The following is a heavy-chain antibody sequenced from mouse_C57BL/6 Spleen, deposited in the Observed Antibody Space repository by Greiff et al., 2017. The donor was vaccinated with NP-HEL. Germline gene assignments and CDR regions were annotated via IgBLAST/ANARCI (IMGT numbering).Heavy chain of an antibody. J-gene: IGHJ2*01. Sequence: EVQGVESGGGLVKPGGSLKLSCAASGFTFSSYAMSWVRQTPEKRLEWVATISDGGSYTYYPDNVKGRFTIARDNAKNNLYLQMSHLKSEDTAMYYCARDRGDYTYYFDYWGQGTTLTVSS. CDR2: ISDGGSYT. D-gene: IGHD2-4*01. CDR1: GFTFSSYA. V-gene: IGHV5-4*01. CDR3: ARDRGDYTYYFDY.